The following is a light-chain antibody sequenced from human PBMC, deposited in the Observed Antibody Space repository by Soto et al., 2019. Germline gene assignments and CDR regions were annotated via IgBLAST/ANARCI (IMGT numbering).Light chain of an antibody. V-gene: IGLV7-43*01. CDR3: LLYYGDTHQVI. CDR1: TGPVTSGYY. CDR2: STN. Sequence: QTVVTQEPSLTVSPGGTVTLTCASSTGPVTSGYYPNWFQQKPGQAPRALIYSTNDKHSWTPARFSGSLLGGKATLTLSGAQPEDDAEYYCLLYYGDTHQVIFGGGTKLTVL. J-gene: IGLJ2*01.